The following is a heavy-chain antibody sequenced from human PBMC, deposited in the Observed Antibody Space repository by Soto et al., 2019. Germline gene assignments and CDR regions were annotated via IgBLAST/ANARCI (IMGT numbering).Heavy chain of an antibody. CDR2: IYYSGST. Sequence: LSLTCTVSGGSISSGGYYWSWIRQHPGKGLEWIGYIYYSGSTYYNPSLKSRVTISVDTSKNQFSLKLSSVTAADTAVYYCARGSHGGHAFDIWGQGTMVTV. CDR1: GGSISSGGYY. J-gene: IGHJ3*02. D-gene: IGHD3-16*01. CDR3: ARGSHGGHAFDI. V-gene: IGHV4-31*03.